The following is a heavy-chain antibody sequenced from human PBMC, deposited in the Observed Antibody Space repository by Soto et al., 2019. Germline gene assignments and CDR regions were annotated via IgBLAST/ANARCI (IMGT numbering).Heavy chain of an antibody. CDR1: GGSIRRTSYY. CDR2: IYYSGST. Sequence: SETLSLTCTVPGGSIRRTSYYWGWIRQPPGKGLEWIGNIYYSGSTYYNPSLKSRVTISVDTSKNRFSLKLTSVTAADTAVYYCARPPVTAGPFDPWGQGTLVTVS. J-gene: IGHJ5*02. D-gene: IGHD2-21*02. V-gene: IGHV4-39*01. CDR3: ARPPVTAGPFDP.